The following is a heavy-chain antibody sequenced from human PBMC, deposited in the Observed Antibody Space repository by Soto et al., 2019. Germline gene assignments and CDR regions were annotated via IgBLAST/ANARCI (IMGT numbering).Heavy chain of an antibody. V-gene: IGHV1-58*01. D-gene: IGHD3-10*01. CDR3: AADPFHYYGSGSYYNSAPFDY. CDR1: GFTFTSSA. Sequence: GASVKVSCKASGFTFTSSAVQWVRQARGQRLEWIGWIVVGSGNTNYAQKFQERVTITRDMSTSTAYMELSSLRSEDTAVYYCAADPFHYYGSGSYYNSAPFDYWG. CDR2: IVVGSGNT. J-gene: IGHJ4*01.